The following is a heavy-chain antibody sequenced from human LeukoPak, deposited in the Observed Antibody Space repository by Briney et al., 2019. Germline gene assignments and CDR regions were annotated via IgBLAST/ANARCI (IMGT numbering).Heavy chain of an antibody. CDR1: GYTLTELS. CDR3: ATDRYYDSSGYPNWFDP. V-gene: IGHV1-24*01. CDR2: FDTEDGET. D-gene: IGHD3-22*01. Sequence: ASVKVSCKVSGYTLTELSMHWVRQAPGKGLEWVGGFDTEDGETIYAQKFQGRVTMTEDTSTDTAYMELSSLRSEDTAVYYCATDRYYDSSGYPNWFDPWGQGTLVTVSS. J-gene: IGHJ5*02.